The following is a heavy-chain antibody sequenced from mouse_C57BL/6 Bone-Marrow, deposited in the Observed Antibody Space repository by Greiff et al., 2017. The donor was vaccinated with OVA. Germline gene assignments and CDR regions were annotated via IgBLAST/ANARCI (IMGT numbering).Heavy chain of an antibody. D-gene: IGHD4-1*01. CDR2: LPPHSGST. CDR3: ARWDWVDY. Sequence: QVQLQQPGAELVKPGASVKLSCKASGYTFTSYWMHWVKPRPGQGLEWIGMLPPHSGSTNYNEKFKSKATLTVDKSASTAYMQLSSLTSEDSAVYYCARWDWVDYWGQGTTLTVSS. J-gene: IGHJ2*01. V-gene: IGHV1-64*01. CDR1: GYTFTSYW.